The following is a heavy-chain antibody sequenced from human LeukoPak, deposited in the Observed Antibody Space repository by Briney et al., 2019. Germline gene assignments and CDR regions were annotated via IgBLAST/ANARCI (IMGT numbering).Heavy chain of an antibody. D-gene: IGHD3-3*01. Sequence: SETLSLTCTVSGGSISSYYWSWIWQPPGKGLEWIGNMYYSGSTNYNPSLKSRVTISVDTSKNQFSLKLSSVTAADTAVYYCARHQFQEYYDFWSGYSGDAFDIWGQGTMVTVSS. CDR2: MYYSGST. CDR1: GGSISSYY. V-gene: IGHV4-59*08. CDR3: ARHQFQEYYDFWSGYSGDAFDI. J-gene: IGHJ3*02.